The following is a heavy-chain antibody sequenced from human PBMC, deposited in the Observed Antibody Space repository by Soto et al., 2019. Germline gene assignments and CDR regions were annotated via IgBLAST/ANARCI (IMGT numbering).Heavy chain of an antibody. Sequence: SETLSLTCTVSGGSISNYYWNWIRQSPGKGLEWIGYIYSSGSTHYNPSLKSRVTISVDTSKNQFSMKLSSVTAADTAVYYCAGDFPGRDYWGQGTLVTVSS. CDR2: IYSSGST. V-gene: IGHV4-59*01. J-gene: IGHJ4*02. CDR3: AGDFPGRDY. CDR1: GGSISNYY.